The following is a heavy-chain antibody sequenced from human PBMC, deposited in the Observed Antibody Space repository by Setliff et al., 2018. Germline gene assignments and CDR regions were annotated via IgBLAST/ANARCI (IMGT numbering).Heavy chain of an antibody. D-gene: IGHD3-3*01. Sequence: PGGSLRLSCAASGFTFSNCWMQWVRQAPGKGLEWVANIKQDGSEKYYVDSVKGRFTISRDNAKNSLYLQMNSLRAEYTAVYYCARGPYYDFWSGYGADAFDIWGQGTMVTVSS. V-gene: IGHV3-7*01. CDR1: GFTFSNCW. CDR3: ARGPYYDFWSGYGADAFDI. J-gene: IGHJ3*02. CDR2: IKQDGSEK.